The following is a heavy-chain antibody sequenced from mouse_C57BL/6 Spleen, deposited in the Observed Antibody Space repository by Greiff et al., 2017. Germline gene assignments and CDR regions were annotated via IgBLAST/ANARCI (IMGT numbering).Heavy chain of an antibody. V-gene: IGHV1-50*01. Sequence: QVQLQQPGAELVKPGASVKLSCKASGYTFTSYWMQWVKQRPGQGLEWIGEIDPSDSYTNYNQKFKGKATLTVDTSSSTAYMQLSSLTSADSAVYYCARREVVIDYWGQGTTLTVSS. CDR1: GYTFTSYW. J-gene: IGHJ2*01. D-gene: IGHD1-1*01. CDR3: ARREVVIDY. CDR2: IDPSDSYT.